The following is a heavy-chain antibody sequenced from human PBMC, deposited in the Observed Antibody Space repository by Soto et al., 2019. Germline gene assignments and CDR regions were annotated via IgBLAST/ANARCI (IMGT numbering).Heavy chain of an antibody. CDR3: ASPTVKTHYGMVV. V-gene: IGHV3-11*01. J-gene: IGHJ6*02. D-gene: IGHD4-17*01. CDR2: ISSSGSTI. Sequence: QVQLVESGGGLVKPGGSLRLSCAASGFTFSDYYMSWIRQAPGKGLEWVSYISSSGSTIYYADSVKGRFTISRDNTKNSLSLQMNSMRAGGTAVYYCASPTVKTHYGMVVWGQGTTVTVSS. CDR1: GFTFSDYY.